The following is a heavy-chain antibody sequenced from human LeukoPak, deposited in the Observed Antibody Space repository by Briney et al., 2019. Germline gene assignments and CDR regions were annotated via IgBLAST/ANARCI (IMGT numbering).Heavy chain of an antibody. CDR2: IYRSGST. D-gene: IGHD6-13*01. CDR1: GYSISNGYY. J-gene: IGHJ5*02. CDR3: PREGERPNSSPYLIRVFDP. V-gene: IGHV4-38-2*02. Sequence: SETLSLTCAVSGYSISNGYYWGWIRQPPGKGLEWIGNIYRSGSTYYNPSLKSRVTISVNTSKNQFSLKLSSVTAADTAVYYCPREGERPNSSPYLIRVFDPWGKGTLVSVSS.